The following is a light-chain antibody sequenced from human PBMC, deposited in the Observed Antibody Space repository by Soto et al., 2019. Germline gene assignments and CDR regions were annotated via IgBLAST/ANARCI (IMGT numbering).Light chain of an antibody. CDR2: GAS. V-gene: IGKV3-15*01. CDR3: QQYNNRRVNT. J-gene: IGKJ2*01. CDR1: QSVSSN. Sequence: EIVMTQSPATLSVTPGERATLSCRASQSVSSNLAWYQQKPGQAPRLLIYGASTRATGIPARFSGSGSGTEFTLTISSLQSEDFAVYYCQQYNNRRVNTFGQGTKLEIK.